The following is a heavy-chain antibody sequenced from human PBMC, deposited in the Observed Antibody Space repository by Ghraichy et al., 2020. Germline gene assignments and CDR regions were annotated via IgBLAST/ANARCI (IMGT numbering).Heavy chain of an antibody. D-gene: IGHD1-26*01. J-gene: IGHJ4*02. CDR3: ARGATTGRGQFDY. Sequence: GGSLRLSCAVSGFTFSSYSVNWVRQAPGKGLEWVSYISSGSTTIYYADSVKGRFTISRDNAQNSLYLQMNSLRDEDTAVYYCARGATTGRGQFDYWGQGTLVTVSS. CDR1: GFTFSSYS. CDR2: ISSGSTTI. V-gene: IGHV3-48*02.